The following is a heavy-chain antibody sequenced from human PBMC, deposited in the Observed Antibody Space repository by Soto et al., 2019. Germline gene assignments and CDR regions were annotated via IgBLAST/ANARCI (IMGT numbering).Heavy chain of an antibody. J-gene: IGHJ2*01. Sequence: EVQLLESGGGLVQPGGSLRLSCAASGFTFSSYAMSWVRQAPGKGLEWVSAISGSGGSTYYADSVKGRFSISRDNSKNTLYLQMNSLRAEDTAVYYCASLYGDYVYFDLWGRGTLVTVSS. CDR2: ISGSGGST. D-gene: IGHD4-17*01. CDR3: ASLYGDYVYFDL. V-gene: IGHV3-23*01. CDR1: GFTFSSYA.